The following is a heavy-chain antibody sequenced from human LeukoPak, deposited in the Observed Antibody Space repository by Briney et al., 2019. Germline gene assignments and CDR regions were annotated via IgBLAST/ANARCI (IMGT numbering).Heavy chain of an antibody. CDR3: VRFYYDSSGPRGLDY. Sequence: GGSLRLSCAASGFSFSSHWMHWVRQAPGKGLVWVSRLSSDGSDVTYADSVRGRFNISRDNAKNTLYLQMNSLRDEDTAVYYCVRFYYDSSGPRGLDYWGQGTLVTVSS. CDR1: GFSFSSHW. CDR2: LSSDGSDV. V-gene: IGHV3-74*01. D-gene: IGHD3-22*01. J-gene: IGHJ4*02.